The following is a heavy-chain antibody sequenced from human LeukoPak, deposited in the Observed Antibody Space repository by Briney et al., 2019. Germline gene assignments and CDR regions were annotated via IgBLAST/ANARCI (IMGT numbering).Heavy chain of an antibody. CDR2: ISGSGGST. D-gene: IGHD4-17*01. J-gene: IGHJ4*02. V-gene: IGHV3-23*01. Sequence: QPGGSLRLSCAASGFTFSSYAMSWVRQAPGKGLEWVSAISGSGGSTYYADSVKGRFTISRDNSKNTLYLQMNSLRAEDTAVYYSATLVTNFIFLTAYFDYWGQGTLVTVSS. CDR1: GFTFSSYA. CDR3: ATLVTNFIFLTAYFDY.